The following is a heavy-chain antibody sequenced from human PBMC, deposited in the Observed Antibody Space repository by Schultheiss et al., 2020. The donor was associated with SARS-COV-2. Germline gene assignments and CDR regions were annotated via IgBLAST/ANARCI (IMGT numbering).Heavy chain of an antibody. J-gene: IGHJ6*03. CDR3: AKCLHPTATRGYYYYYMDV. CDR2: IGTAGDT. D-gene: IGHD5-12*01. CDR1: GFTFSSYD. V-gene: IGHV3-13*04. Sequence: GGSLRLSCAASGFTFSSYDMHWVRQATGKGLEWVSAIGTAGDTYYQGSVKGRFTISRDNAKNSLYLQMNSLRAEDTAVYYCAKCLHPTATRGYYYYYMDVWGKGTTVTVSS.